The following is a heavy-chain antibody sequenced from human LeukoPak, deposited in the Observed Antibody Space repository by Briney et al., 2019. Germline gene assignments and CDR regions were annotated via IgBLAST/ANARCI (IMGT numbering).Heavy chain of an antibody. CDR3: ASIVVVTATLDAFDI. J-gene: IGHJ3*02. CDR1: GFTFSSYS. CDR2: ISSSSSYI. V-gene: IGHV3-21*01. Sequence: PGGSLRLSCAASGFTFSSYSMNWVRQAPGKGLEWVSSISSSSSYIYYADSVKGRFTISRDNSKNTLYLQMNSLRAEDTAVYYCASIVVVTATLDAFDIWGQGTMVTVSS. D-gene: IGHD2-21*02.